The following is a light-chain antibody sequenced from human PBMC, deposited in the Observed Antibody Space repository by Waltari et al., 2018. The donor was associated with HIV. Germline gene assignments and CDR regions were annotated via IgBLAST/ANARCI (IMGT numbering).Light chain of an antibody. CDR2: RNN. Sequence: QSVLTQPPSASGTPGQRVTISCSGSSPNIGSNYVYWYQQLPGTAPKLLIYRNNQRPSGVPDRFSGSKCGTSASLAISGLRSEDEADYYCAAWDDSLSGYVFGTGTKVTVL. V-gene: IGLV1-47*01. CDR3: AAWDDSLSGYV. J-gene: IGLJ1*01. CDR1: SPNIGSNY.